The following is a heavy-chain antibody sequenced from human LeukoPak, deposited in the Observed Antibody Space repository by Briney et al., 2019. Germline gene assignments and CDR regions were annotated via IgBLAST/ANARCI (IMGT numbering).Heavy chain of an antibody. J-gene: IGHJ4*02. Sequence: PGGSLRLSCAASGFTFSSHWVAWLRQAPEKGLEWVANIKQDGSEIYYVDSVKGRFTISRDNAKNSLYLQMNSLRAGDTAVYFCARWRTSNWSEFDYWGQGTLVTVSS. V-gene: IGHV3-7*05. CDR2: IKQDGSEI. CDR3: ARWRTSNWSEFDY. CDR1: GFTFSSHW. D-gene: IGHD6-13*01.